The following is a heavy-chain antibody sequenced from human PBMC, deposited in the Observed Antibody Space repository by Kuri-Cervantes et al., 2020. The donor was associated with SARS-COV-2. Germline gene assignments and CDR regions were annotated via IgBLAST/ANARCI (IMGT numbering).Heavy chain of an antibody. D-gene: IGHD4-17*01. CDR3: ARTTVTTGGWFDP. CDR2: INPNSGGT. Sequence: ASVKVSCKAPGYTFTGYYMHWVRQAPGQGLEWMGWINPNSGGTNYAQKFQGRVTMTRDTSISTAYMELSSLRSEDTAVYYCARTTVTTGGWFDPWGQGTLVTVSS. J-gene: IGHJ5*02. V-gene: IGHV1-2*02. CDR1: GYTFTGYY.